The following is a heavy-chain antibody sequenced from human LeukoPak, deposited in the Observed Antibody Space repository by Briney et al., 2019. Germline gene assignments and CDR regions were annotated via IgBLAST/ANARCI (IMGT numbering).Heavy chain of an antibody. CDR1: GGSIRSSSYY. D-gene: IGHD5-18*01. J-gene: IGHJ2*01. Sequence: SETLSLTCTVSGGSIRSSSYYWGWIRQPPGKGLEWIGSIYYSGSTYYNPSLKSRVTISVDTSKNQFSLKLSSVTAADTAVYYCARHPYSYGVYWYFDLWGRGTLVTVSS. CDR3: ARHPYSYGVYWYFDL. V-gene: IGHV4-39*01. CDR2: IYYSGST.